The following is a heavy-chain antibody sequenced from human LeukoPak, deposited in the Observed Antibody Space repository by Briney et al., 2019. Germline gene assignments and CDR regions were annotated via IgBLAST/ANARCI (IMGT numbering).Heavy chain of an antibody. CDR3: ARTWGMDV. V-gene: IGHV3-48*03. CDR2: ISSRGSTI. CDR1: GFTFNTYE. J-gene: IGHJ6*02. Sequence: HPGGSLRLSCAASGFTFNTYEMNWVRQAPGKGLEWVSYISSRGSTIYYADSVKGRFTISRDNAKNSLYLQINSLRAEDTAVYYCARTWGMDVWGQGTTVTVSS.